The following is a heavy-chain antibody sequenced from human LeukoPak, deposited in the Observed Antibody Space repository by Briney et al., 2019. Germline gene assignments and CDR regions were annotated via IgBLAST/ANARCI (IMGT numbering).Heavy chain of an antibody. CDR3: ARVAMTKVYYFDY. CDR1: GFTFSDYY. D-gene: IGHD4-17*01. Sequence: GGSLRLSCAASGFTFSDYYMSWIRQAPGKGLEWVSSISSSSSYIYYADSVKGRFTISRDNAKNSLYLQMNSLRAEDTAVYYCARVAMTKVYYFDYWGQGTLVTVSS. CDR2: ISSSSSYI. V-gene: IGHV3-11*06. J-gene: IGHJ4*02.